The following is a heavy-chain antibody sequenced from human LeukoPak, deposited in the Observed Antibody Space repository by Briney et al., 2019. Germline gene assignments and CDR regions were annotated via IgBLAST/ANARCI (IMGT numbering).Heavy chain of an antibody. CDR2: IYYSGST. CDR3: ARAGGSGLIDY. Sequence: SETLSLTCTVSGGSISSSSYYWGWIRQPPGKGLEWIGSIYYSGSTYYNPSLKSRVTISVDTSKNQFTLKLSSVTAADTAVYYCARAGGSGLIDYWGQGTLVTVSS. J-gene: IGHJ4*02. CDR1: GGSISSSSYY. D-gene: IGHD6-19*01. V-gene: IGHV4-39*06.